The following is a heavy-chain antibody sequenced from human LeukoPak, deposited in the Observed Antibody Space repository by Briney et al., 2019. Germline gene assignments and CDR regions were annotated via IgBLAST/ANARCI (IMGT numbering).Heavy chain of an antibody. V-gene: IGHV4-31*03. D-gene: IGHD4-11*01. CDR3: ARDYSNRLGLNEAFDI. CDR2: IYYSGST. CDR1: GGSISSGGYY. J-gene: IGHJ3*02. Sequence: SETLSLTCTVSGGSISSGGYYWSWIRQHPGKGLEWIGYIYYSGSTYYNPSLKSRVTISVDTSKNQFSLKLSSVTAADTAVYYCARDYSNRLGLNEAFDIWGQGTMVTVSS.